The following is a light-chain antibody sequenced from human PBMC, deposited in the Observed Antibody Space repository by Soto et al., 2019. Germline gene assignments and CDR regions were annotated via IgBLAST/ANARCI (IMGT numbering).Light chain of an antibody. CDR1: SSNIGVEYD. V-gene: IGLV1-40*01. CDR2: GNH. J-gene: IGLJ1*01. Sequence: QSVLTQPPSVSGAPGQRVTISCTGASSNIGVEYDVHWYQQFPGKAPKVLIYGNHIRPSGVPDRFSASTSDTSASLAISGLQAEDEADYYCQSYDTSLNGYVFGTGTKVTVL. CDR3: QSYDTSLNGYV.